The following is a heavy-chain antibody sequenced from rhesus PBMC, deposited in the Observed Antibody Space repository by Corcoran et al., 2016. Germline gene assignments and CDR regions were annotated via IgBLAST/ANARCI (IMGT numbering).Heavy chain of an antibody. CDR1: GGSISSNY. Sequence: QVQLQESVPGLVKPSETLSLTCAVSGGSISSNYWSWIRQPPGTGLDGIGRYYGSGGSNDYNPSLKSRVTISTDTSKNQFSLKLNSMTAADTAVYYCARSYGSYVIAFDLWGQGLRVTVSS. CDR3: ARSYGSYVIAFDL. CDR2: YYGSGGSN. J-gene: IGHJ3*01. D-gene: IGHD4-4*01. V-gene: IGHV4-160*01.